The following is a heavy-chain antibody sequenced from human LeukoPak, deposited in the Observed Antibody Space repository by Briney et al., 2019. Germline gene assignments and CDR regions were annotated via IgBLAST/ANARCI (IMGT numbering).Heavy chain of an antibody. CDR1: GFTFSSYS. CDR3: ARDWGYYYYYGMDV. J-gene: IGHJ6*02. V-gene: IGHV3-21*01. CDR2: ISSSSSYI. D-gene: IGHD3-16*01. Sequence: GGSLRLSCAASGFTFSSYSMNWVRQAPGKGLEWVSSISSSSSYIYYAYSVKGRFTFSRDNAKNSLYLQMNRLRAEDTAVYYCARDWGYYYYYGMDVWGQGTTVTVSS.